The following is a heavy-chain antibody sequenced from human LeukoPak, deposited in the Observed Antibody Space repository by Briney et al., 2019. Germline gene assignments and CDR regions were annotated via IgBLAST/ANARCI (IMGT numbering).Heavy chain of an antibody. Sequence: ASVKVSCKASGYTFTGYYMHWVRQAPGQGLEWMGWINPNSGGTNYAQKFQGRVTKTRDTSISTAYMELSRLRSDDTAVYYCARGTYYYYYYYMDVWGKGTTVTVSS. J-gene: IGHJ6*03. V-gene: IGHV1-2*02. CDR2: INPNSGGT. CDR1: GYTFTGYY. CDR3: ARGTYYYYYYYMDV.